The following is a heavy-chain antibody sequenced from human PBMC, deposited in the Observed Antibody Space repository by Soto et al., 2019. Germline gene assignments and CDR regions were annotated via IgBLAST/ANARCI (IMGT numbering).Heavy chain of an antibody. V-gene: IGHV3-23*01. CDR3: AKEPQAPIGALGARTFDS. CDR1: GFSFSRYA. Sequence: GGSLRLSCVGSGFSFSRYAMTWIRQAPGKGLEWVSSISGSGGRTYYADSVKGRFTISRDNSKNTLFLQMDSLRSADTAVYFCAKEPQAPIGALGARTFDSWGMGTLVTVSS. D-gene: IGHD3-10*01. CDR2: ISGSGGRT. J-gene: IGHJ4*02.